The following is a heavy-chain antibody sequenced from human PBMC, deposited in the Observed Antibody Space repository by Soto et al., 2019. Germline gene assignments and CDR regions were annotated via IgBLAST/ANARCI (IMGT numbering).Heavy chain of an antibody. J-gene: IGHJ4*02. V-gene: IGHV2-5*02. D-gene: IGHD3-22*01. CDR1: GFSLSTSGVG. Sequence: SGPTLVNPTQTLTLTCTFSGFSLSTSGVGVGWIRQPPGKALEWLAVIYWDDAKEYSPSLKSRLTITKDTSRNQVVLTMTNMDPVDTATYYCAHSPAYYDSSKVVDYWGQGTLVTVSS. CDR3: AHSPAYYDSSKVVDY. CDR2: IYWDDAK.